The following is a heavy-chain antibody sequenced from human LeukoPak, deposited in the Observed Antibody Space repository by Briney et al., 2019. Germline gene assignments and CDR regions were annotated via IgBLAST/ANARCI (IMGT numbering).Heavy chain of an antibody. CDR2: INHSGST. Sequence: PSETLSLTCAVYGGSFSGYYWSWIRQPPGKGLEWIGEINHSGSTNYNPSLKSRVTISVDTSKNQFSLKLSSVTAADTAVYYCARGQQQLGYYYYYYMDVWGKGTTVTVSS. CDR3: ARGQQQLGYYYYYYMDV. D-gene: IGHD6-13*01. J-gene: IGHJ6*03. V-gene: IGHV4-34*01. CDR1: GGSFSGYY.